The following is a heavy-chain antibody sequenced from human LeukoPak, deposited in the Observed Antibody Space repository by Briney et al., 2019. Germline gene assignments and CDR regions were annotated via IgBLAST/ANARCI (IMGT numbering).Heavy chain of an antibody. CDR1: GFTFSDYY. Sequence: GGSLRLSCAASGFTFSDYYMSRIRQAPGKGLEWVSYISSSGSTIYYADSVKGRFAISRDNAKNSLYLQMNSLRAEDTAVYYCARDLGDSGYPPYYFDYWGQGTLVTVSS. J-gene: IGHJ4*02. CDR2: ISSSGSTI. CDR3: ARDLGDSGYPPYYFDY. V-gene: IGHV3-11*01. D-gene: IGHD5-12*01.